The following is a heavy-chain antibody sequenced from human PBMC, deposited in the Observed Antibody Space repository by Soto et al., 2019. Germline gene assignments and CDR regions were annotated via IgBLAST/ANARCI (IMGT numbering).Heavy chain of an antibody. CDR1: GGSISSSSYY. CDR2: IYYSGST. D-gene: IGHD7-27*01. Sequence: QLQLQESGPGLVKPSETLSLTCTVSGGSISSSSYYWGWIRQPPGKGLEWIGSIYYSGSTYYNPSLKSRVTISVDTSKNQFSLKLSSVTAADTAVYYCARLGWGSLVPTQLYYWYFDLWGRGTLVTVSS. J-gene: IGHJ2*01. CDR3: ARLGWGSLVPTQLYYWYFDL. V-gene: IGHV4-39*01.